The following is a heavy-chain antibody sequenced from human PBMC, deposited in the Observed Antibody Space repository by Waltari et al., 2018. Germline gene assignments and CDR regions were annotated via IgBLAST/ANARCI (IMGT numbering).Heavy chain of an antibody. CDR3: ARDGNYYDSSGYYSPADHGMDV. CDR1: GYTFTSYA. Sequence: QVQLVQSGAEVKKPGASVKVSCKASGYTFTSYAMHWVRQAPGQRLEWRGWINAGNGNTKYSQKFQGRVTITRDTSASTAYMELSSLRSEDTAVYYCARDGNYYDSSGYYSPADHGMDVWGQGTTVTVSS. D-gene: IGHD3-22*01. J-gene: IGHJ6*02. CDR2: INAGNGNT. V-gene: IGHV1-3*01.